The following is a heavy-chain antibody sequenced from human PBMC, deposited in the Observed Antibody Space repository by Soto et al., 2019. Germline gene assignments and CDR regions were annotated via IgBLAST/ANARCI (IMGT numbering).Heavy chain of an antibody. CDR3: TRLNYGYYADAFDI. CDR1: GFTFSGSA. CDR2: IRSKANSYAT. V-gene: IGHV3-73*02. J-gene: IGHJ3*02. Sequence: EVQLVESGGGLVQPGGSLKLSCAASGFTFSGSAMHWVRQASGKGLEWVGRIRSKANSYATAYAASVKGRFTISRDDSKTTAYLQMNSLKTEDTAVYYCTRLNYGYYADAFDIWGQGTMVTVSS. D-gene: IGHD4-17*01.